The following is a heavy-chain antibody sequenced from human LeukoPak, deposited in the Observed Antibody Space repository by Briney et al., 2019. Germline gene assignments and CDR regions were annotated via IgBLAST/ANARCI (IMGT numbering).Heavy chain of an antibody. CDR2: IYWSDDK. D-gene: IGHD4-11*01. Sequence: SGPTLVKPPQTLTLTCTFSRVSLSTSRMYVGWIRQPPGKALEWLALIYWSDDKRYSPSLKSRLTITKDTSKNQVVLTMTNMDPVDTATYYCAHRNSDYRAFDIWGQGTMVTVSS. CDR3: AHRNSDYRAFDI. J-gene: IGHJ3*02. V-gene: IGHV2-5*01. CDR1: RVSLSTSRMY.